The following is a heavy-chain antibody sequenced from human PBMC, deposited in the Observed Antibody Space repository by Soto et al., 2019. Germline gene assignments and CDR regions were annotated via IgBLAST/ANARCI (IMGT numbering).Heavy chain of an antibody. CDR1: GFTFSSYA. J-gene: IGHJ6*02. V-gene: IGHV3-30-3*01. Sequence: QVQLVESGGGVVQPGRSLRLSCAASGFTFSSYAMHWVRQAPGKGLEWVAVISYDGSNKYYADSVKGRFTISRDNSKNTLYLQMNLLRAEDTAVYYCARLGMDVWGQGTTVTVSS. CDR3: ARLGMDV. CDR2: ISYDGSNK.